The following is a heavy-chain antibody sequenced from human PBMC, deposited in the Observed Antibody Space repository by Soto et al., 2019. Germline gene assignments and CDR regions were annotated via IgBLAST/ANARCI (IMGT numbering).Heavy chain of an antibody. CDR3: VRGVSHLGSYPSFDN. CDR2: ISDDGANE. D-gene: IGHD1-26*01. Sequence: QVQLVESGGGVVQPGKSLRLSCAAAGFSFSKSDMHWVRQAPGEGLQWVALISDDGANEQYGDSVKGRFTISRDNSKNTLFLQMDSLRPEDTAVYFCVRGVSHLGSYPSFDNWGQGSLVIVSS. J-gene: IGHJ4*02. CDR1: GFSFSKSD. V-gene: IGHV3-30*03.